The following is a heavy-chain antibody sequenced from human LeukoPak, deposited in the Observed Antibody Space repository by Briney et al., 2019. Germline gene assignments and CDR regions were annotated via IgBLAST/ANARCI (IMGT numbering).Heavy chain of an antibody. CDR1: GFTFSSYS. CDR2: ISSSSSYI. Sequence: GGSLRLSCAASGFTFSSYSMIWVRQAPGKGLEWVSSISSSSSYIYYADSVKGRFTISRDNAKNSLYLQMNSLRAEDTAVYYCATGVVTGYYSLDYWGQGTLVTVSS. CDR3: ATGVVTGYYSLDY. D-gene: IGHD3-9*01. J-gene: IGHJ4*02. V-gene: IGHV3-21*01.